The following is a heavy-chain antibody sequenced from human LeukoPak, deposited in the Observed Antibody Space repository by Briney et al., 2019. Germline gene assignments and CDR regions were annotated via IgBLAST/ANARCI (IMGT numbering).Heavy chain of an antibody. Sequence: PSETLSLTCAVYGGSFSGYYWSWIRQPPGKGLEWIGEINHSGSTNYNPSLKSRVTISVDTSKNQFSLKLSSVTAADTAVYYCARGRVVVPAAITVFVYWGQGTLVTVSS. J-gene: IGHJ4*02. D-gene: IGHD2-2*01. V-gene: IGHV4-34*01. CDR2: INHSGST. CDR1: GGSFSGYY. CDR3: ARGRVVVPAAITVFVY.